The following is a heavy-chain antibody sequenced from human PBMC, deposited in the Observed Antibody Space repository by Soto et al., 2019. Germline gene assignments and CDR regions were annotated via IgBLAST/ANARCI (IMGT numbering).Heavy chain of an antibody. CDR1: GGSIRSYY. D-gene: IGHD5-18*01. Sequence: SETLSLTCTVSGGSIRSYYWTRIRQPPGKGLEWLGYIFYSGSTFYNPSLKSRVTISIHTSKSQFSLQLTSVTAADTAVYYCARGAADTAMVDSWGQGTLVTVSS. CDR3: ARGAADTAMVDS. V-gene: IGHV4-59*01. J-gene: IGHJ4*02. CDR2: IFYSGST.